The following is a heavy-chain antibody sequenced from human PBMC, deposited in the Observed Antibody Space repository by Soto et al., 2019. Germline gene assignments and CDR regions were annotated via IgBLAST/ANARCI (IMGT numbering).Heavy chain of an antibody. V-gene: IGHV3-7*01. CDR1: GFTFSSYW. J-gene: IGHJ4*02. CDR2: IKQDGSEK. CDR3: ARDLTPLILGEWDY. D-gene: IGHD3-16*01. Sequence: EVQLVESGGGLVQPGGSLRLSCAASGFTFSSYWMSWVRQAPGKGLEWVANIKQDGSEKYYVDSVKGRFTISRDNAKNSLYLQMNSLRAEDTAVYYCARDLTPLILGEWDYWGQGTLVTVSS.